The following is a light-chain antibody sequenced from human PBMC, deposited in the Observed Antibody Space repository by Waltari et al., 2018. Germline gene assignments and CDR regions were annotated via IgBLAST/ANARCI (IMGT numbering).Light chain of an antibody. CDR2: AAS. CDR3: QHDYTTPYS. CDR1: QRINKE. Sequence: DILMTQSPSSLSASVGARVPVTCRASQRINKELSWFQQKPGKAPVLLIYAASTLQTGVSSRFSGSGSGTDFTLTISSLQPEDVATYYCQHDYTTPYSFGQGTKIEIK. J-gene: IGKJ2*03. V-gene: IGKV1-27*01.